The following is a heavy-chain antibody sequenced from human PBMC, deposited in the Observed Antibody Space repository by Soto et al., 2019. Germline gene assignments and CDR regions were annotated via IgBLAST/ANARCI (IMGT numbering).Heavy chain of an antibody. CDR1: GGSISSGGYY. D-gene: IGHD3-9*01. V-gene: IGHV4-31*03. CDR3: ARGGENDILTGYYLAY. CDR2: IYYSGST. Sequence: SETLSLTCTVSGGSISSGGYYWSWIRQHPGKGLEWIGYIYYSGSTYYNPSLKSRVTISVDTSKDQFSLKLSSVTAADTAVYYCARGGENDILTGYYLAYWGQGTLVTVSS. J-gene: IGHJ4*02.